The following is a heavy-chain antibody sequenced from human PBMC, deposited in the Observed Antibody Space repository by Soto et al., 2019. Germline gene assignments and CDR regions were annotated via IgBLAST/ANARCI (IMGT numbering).Heavy chain of an antibody. CDR3: ARARTTVASYYYYGMDV. V-gene: IGHV3-30-3*01. CDR2: ISYDGSNK. J-gene: IGHJ6*02. D-gene: IGHD4-17*01. CDR1: GFTFSSYA. Sequence: GALRLSCAASGFTFSSYAMHWVRQAPGKGLEWVAVISYDGSNKYYADSVKGRFTISRDNSKNTLYLQMNSLRAEDTAVYYCARARTTVASYYYYGMDVWGQGTTVTVSS.